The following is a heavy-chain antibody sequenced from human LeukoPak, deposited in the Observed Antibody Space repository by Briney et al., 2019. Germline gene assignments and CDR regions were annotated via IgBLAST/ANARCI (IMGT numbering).Heavy chain of an antibody. V-gene: IGHV1-69*05. CDR2: IIPIFGTA. CDR1: GGTFSSYA. D-gene: IGHD3-3*01. CDR3: ARDTRGVGWAYYYMDV. Sequence: SVKVSCKASGGTFSSYAISWVLQAPGQGLEWMGRIIPIFGTANYAQKFQGRVTITTDESTSTAYMELSSLRSEDTAVYYCARDTRGVGWAYYYMDVWGKGTTVTVSS. J-gene: IGHJ6*03.